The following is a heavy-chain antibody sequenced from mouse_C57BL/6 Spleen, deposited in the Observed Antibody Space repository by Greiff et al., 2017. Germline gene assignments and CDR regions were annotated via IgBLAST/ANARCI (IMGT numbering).Heavy chain of an antibody. CDR1: GYTFTSYW. CDR2: IDPSDSYT. V-gene: IGHV1-50*01. Sequence: VQLQQPGAELVKPGASVKLSCKASGYTFTSYWMQWVKQRPGQGLEWIGEIDPSDSYTNYNQKFKGKATLTVDTSSSTAYMQLSSLTSEDSAVYYCARLNYSNSYAMDYWGQGTSVTVSS. CDR3: ARLNYSNSYAMDY. J-gene: IGHJ4*01. D-gene: IGHD2-5*01.